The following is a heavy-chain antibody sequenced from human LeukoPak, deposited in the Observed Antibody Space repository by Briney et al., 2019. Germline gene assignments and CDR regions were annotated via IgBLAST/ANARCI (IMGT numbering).Heavy chain of an antibody. D-gene: IGHD3-22*01. CDR1: GGSFSGYY. CDR3: ASPRSYYDSSGYHIS. J-gene: IGHJ5*02. Sequence: SETLSLTCAVYGGSFSGYYWSWIRQPPGKGLEWIGYIYYSGSTNYNPSLKSRVTISVDTSKNQFSLKLSSVTAADTAVYYCASPRSYYDSSGYHISWGQGTLVTVSS. CDR2: IYYSGST. V-gene: IGHV4-59*01.